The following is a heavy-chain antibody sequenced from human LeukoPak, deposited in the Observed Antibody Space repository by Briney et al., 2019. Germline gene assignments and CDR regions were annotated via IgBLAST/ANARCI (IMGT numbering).Heavy chain of an antibody. CDR3: AKMGPPGRIAAAGTDFDY. CDR2: ISGSGGST. V-gene: IGHV3-23*01. J-gene: IGHJ4*02. CDR1: GFTFSSYA. Sequence: GGSLRLSCAASGFTFSSYAMSWVRQAPGKGLEWVSAISGSGGSTYYADSVKGRFTISRDNSKNTLYLQMNSLRAEDTAVYYCAKMGPPGRIAAAGTDFDYWGQGTLVTVSS. D-gene: IGHD6-13*01.